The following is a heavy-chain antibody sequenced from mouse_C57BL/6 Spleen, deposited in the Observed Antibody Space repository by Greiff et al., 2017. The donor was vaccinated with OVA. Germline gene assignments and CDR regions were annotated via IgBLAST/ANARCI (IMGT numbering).Heavy chain of an antibody. CDR1: GFSLTSYG. CDR3: AKHLPSSPFAY. J-gene: IGHJ3*01. Sequence: VMLVESGPGLVAPSQSLSITCTVSGFSLTSYGVDWVRQPPGQGLEWLGVIWGGGSTNYNSALMSRLSISKDNSKSQVFLQMSSLQTDDTAMYYCAKHLPSSPFAYWGQGTLVTVSA. D-gene: IGHD1-1*01. CDR2: IWGGGST. V-gene: IGHV2-9*01.